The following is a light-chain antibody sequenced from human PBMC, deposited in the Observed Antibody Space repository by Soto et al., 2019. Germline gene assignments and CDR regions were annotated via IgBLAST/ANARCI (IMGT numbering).Light chain of an antibody. CDR2: DVS. V-gene: IGLV2-14*01. J-gene: IGLJ1*01. CDR1: SSDFGGYNY. CDR3: SSYTSSSTLGV. Sequence: QSVLTQPPSASGSPGQSVTISCTGTSSDFGGYNYVSWYQQHPGKAPKLMIYDVSNRPSGVSNRFSGSKSGNTASLTISGLQAEDEADYYCSSYTSSSTLGVFGTGTKVTVL.